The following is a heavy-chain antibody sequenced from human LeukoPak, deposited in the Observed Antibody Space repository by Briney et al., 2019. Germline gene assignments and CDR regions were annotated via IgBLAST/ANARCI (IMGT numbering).Heavy chain of an antibody. CDR3: ARGRSDYYDSSGYYLLDY. V-gene: IGHV4-34*01. J-gene: IGHJ4*02. Sequence: PSETLSLTCAVYGGSFSGYYWSWIRQPPGKGLEWIGEINHSGSTNYNPSLKSRVTISVDTSKNQFSLKLSSVTAADTAVYYYARGRSDYYDSSGYYLLDYWGQGTLVTVSS. CDR1: GGSFSGYY. CDR2: INHSGST. D-gene: IGHD3-22*01.